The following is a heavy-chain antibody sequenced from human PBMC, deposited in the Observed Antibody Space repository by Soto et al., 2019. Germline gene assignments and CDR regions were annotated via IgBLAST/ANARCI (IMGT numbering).Heavy chain of an antibody. D-gene: IGHD2-8*01. CDR1: GVSFRNYG. CDR2: VSANNGHT. J-gene: IGHJ6*02. V-gene: IGHV1-18*01. CDR3: ARDIESVTAKHFFYYYAMDV. Sequence: VSCKASGVSFRNYGLNWARQDHGQGLEWMGWVSANNGHTNYAQNLQGRVSMTTDTSTSTAYMELRGLTFDDTAVYYCARDIESVTAKHFFYYYAMDVWGQGTTVTVSS.